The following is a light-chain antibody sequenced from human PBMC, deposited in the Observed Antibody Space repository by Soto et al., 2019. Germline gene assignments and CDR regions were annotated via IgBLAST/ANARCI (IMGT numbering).Light chain of an antibody. CDR1: QSFSNNY. Sequence: EIVLTQSPGTLSLSPGERATLSCRASQSFSNNYLAWYQQKPGQAPRLLIYGASSRATGIPDRFSGSGSGTDFTLNISRLEPEDFAVYYCKQYRDSRTFGQGTKVEIK. J-gene: IGKJ1*01. CDR3: KQYRDSRT. V-gene: IGKV3-20*01. CDR2: GAS.